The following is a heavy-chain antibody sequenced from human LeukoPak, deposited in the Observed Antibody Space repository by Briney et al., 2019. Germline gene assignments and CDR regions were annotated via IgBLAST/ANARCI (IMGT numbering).Heavy chain of an antibody. CDR1: GFTFSSYA. CDR2: ISSRSTYI. D-gene: IGHD5-18*01. V-gene: IGHV3-21*01. Sequence: PGGSLRLSCAASGFTFSSYAMSWVRQAPGKGLEWVSSISSRSTYIYYADSVKGRFTISRDNAKNSLYLQMNSLRAEDTAVYYCVRDAAMASDAFDIWGQGTMVTVSS. CDR3: VRDAAMASDAFDI. J-gene: IGHJ3*02.